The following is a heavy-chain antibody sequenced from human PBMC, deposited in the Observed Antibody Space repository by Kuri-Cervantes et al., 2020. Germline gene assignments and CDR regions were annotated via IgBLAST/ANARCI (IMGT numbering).Heavy chain of an antibody. CDR3: ARAVVVTATTYWYFDL. CDR2: ISAYNGNT. Sequence: ASVKVSCKASGYTFTSYGISWVRQAPGQGLEWMGWISAYNGNTNYAQKLQGRVTMTTDTSTSTAYMELRSLRSDDTAVYYCARAVVVTATTYWYFDLWGRSTLVTVSS. CDR1: GYTFTSYG. V-gene: IGHV1-18*01. J-gene: IGHJ2*01. D-gene: IGHD2-21*02.